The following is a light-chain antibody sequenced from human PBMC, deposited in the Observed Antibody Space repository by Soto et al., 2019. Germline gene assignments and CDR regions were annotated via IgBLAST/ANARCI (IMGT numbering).Light chain of an antibody. CDR1: SSNIGAGYD. CDR2: GNS. J-gene: IGLJ1*01. V-gene: IGLV1-40*01. Sequence: QAVVTQPPSVSGAPGQRVTISCTGSSSNIGAGYDVYWYQQLPGTAPKLLIYGNSNRPSGVPDRFSGSKSGTSASLAITGLQAEDEADYYCQSNDSSLSGYVFGTGTKVTVL. CDR3: QSNDSSLSGYV.